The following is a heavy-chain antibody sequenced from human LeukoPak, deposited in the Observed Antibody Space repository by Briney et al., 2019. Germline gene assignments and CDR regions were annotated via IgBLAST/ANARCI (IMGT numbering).Heavy chain of an antibody. Sequence: ASVKVSCKASGYTFISYYMHWVRQAPGQGLEWMGRINPSGGSTSYAQKFQGRVTMTRDTSTTTVYMELSSLRSEDTAVYYCARAGIADGMDVWGQGTTVTVSS. D-gene: IGHD6-13*01. CDR3: ARAGIADGMDV. V-gene: IGHV1-46*01. CDR2: INPSGGST. J-gene: IGHJ6*02. CDR1: GYTFISYY.